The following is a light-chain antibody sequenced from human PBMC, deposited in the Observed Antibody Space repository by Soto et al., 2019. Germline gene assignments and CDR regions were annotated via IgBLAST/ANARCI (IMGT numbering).Light chain of an antibody. CDR3: QQYNNWPWT. CDR2: GAS. J-gene: IGKJ1*01. V-gene: IGKV3-15*01. CDR1: QSVRSN. Sequence: VMTQSPATVSVSPGETATLSCRASQSVRSNLAWYQQKPGQPPRLLIYGASTRATGIPTRFSGSGSGTDFTLTISSLQSEDFAVYYCQQYNNWPWTFGQGTKVDIK.